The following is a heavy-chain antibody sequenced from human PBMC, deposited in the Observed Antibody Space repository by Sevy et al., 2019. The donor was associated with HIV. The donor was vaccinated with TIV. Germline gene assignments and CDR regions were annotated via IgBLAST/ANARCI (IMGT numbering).Heavy chain of an antibody. V-gene: IGHV3-48*01. Sequence: GGSLRLSCTASGFTFSSYDMNWVRQAPGKGLEWVSYISSSSSTIYYADSVKGRFTISRDNAKNSLYLQMNSLRAEDTAVYYCARDSLSWIQSFDYWGQGTLVTVSS. CDR2: ISSSSSTI. J-gene: IGHJ4*02. CDR3: ARDSLSWIQSFDY. CDR1: GFTFSSYD. D-gene: IGHD5-18*01.